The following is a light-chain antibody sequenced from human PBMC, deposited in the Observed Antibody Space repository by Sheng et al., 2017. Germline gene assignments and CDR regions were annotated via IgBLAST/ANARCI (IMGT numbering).Light chain of an antibody. CDR1: QDISNY. J-gene: IGKJ2*01. V-gene: IGKV1-16*01. Sequence: DIQMTQSPSSLSASVGDRVTITCRASQDISNYLAWFQQKPGKAPKSLIYAISSLHSGVPRFSGSRPGTDFTLTISSLQPEDFATXYCQQYNTYPYTFGQGTKAGD. CDR3: QQYNTYPYT. CDR2: AIS.